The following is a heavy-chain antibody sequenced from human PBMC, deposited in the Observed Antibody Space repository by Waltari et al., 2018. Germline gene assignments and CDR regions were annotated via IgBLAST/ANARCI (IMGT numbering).Heavy chain of an antibody. CDR1: GFTFADYF. Sequence: EVQLVTSGGGLVQPGVFLRLSCAASGFTFADYFMTWFRQPPGRGLEWVANIVQDGSGSAYVDSAKGRFTISRDNAKNSLYLQMNSLRAEDTAVYYCARGPGWLTDYWGRGTLVTVSS. V-gene: IGHV3-7*01. J-gene: IGHJ4*02. D-gene: IGHD5-12*01. CDR2: IVQDGSGS. CDR3: ARGPGWLTDY.